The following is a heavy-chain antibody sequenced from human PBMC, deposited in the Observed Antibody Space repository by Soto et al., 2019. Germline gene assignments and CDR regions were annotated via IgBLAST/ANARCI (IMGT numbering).Heavy chain of an antibody. CDR3: AKDRAVRDKKRYYGMDV. CDR1: GFTFSSYG. J-gene: IGHJ6*02. V-gene: IGHV3-30*18. Sequence: QVQLVESGGGVVQPGRSLRLSCAASGFTFSSYGMHWVRQAPAKGLEWVAVISYDGSNKYYADSVKGRFTISRDNSKNPLYLQMNSLRAEDTAVYYCAKDRAVRDKKRYYGMDVWGQGTTVTVSS. CDR2: ISYDGSNK. D-gene: IGHD3-10*01.